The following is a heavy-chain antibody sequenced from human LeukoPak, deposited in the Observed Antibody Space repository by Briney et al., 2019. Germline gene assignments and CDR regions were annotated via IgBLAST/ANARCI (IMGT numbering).Heavy chain of an antibody. D-gene: IGHD1-26*01. Sequence: SETLSLTCTVSGGSISSSSYYWGWIRQPPGKGLEWIGSIYYSGSTYYNPSLKSRVTISVDTSKNQFSLKLSSVTVADTAVYYCASEKEWDHRDYWGQGTLVTVSS. CDR3: ASEKEWDHRDY. CDR2: IYYSGST. J-gene: IGHJ4*02. CDR1: GGSISSSSYY. V-gene: IGHV4-39*07.